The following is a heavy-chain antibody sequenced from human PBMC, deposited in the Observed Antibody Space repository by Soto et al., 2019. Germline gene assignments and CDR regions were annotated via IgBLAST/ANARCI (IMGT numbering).Heavy chain of an antibody. V-gene: IGHV1-24*01. CDR1: GYSVTKLS. J-gene: IGHJ4*02. Sequence: ASVKVSCKVSGYSVTKLSMHWVRQAPGKGLEWMGRINPKDGKIIYAQKFQGRVTMTRDTSTSTVYMELSSLRSEDTAVYYCARLGYCISTSCPYFDYWGQGTLVTVSS. D-gene: IGHD2-2*01. CDR3: ARLGYCISTSCPYFDY. CDR2: INPKDGKI.